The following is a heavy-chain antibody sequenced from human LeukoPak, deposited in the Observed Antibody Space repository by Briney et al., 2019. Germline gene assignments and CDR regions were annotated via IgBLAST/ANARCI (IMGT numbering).Heavy chain of an antibody. CDR3: ARVEVTGIADY. Sequence: EXMAWINPNSGGPNYAQKFQGRVTMTRDTSISTAYMELSRLRSDDTAVYYCARVEVTGIADYWGQGTLVTVSS. CDR2: INPNSGGP. D-gene: IGHD6-13*01. V-gene: IGHV1-2*02. J-gene: IGHJ4*02.